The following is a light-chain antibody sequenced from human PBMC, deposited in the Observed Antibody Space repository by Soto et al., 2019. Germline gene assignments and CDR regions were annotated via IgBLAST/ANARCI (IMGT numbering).Light chain of an antibody. V-gene: IGLV1-44*01. Sequence: QSVLTQPPSVSWTPGQRVTISCSGGSSNIGSGTVNWYQQLPGTAPKLLIYNNNQRPSGVPDRFSGSKSGTSGSLAISGLQSEDEADYYCASWDDSLTGLYVFGTGTKGTVL. CDR1: SSNIGSGT. CDR3: ASWDDSLTGLYV. CDR2: NNN. J-gene: IGLJ1*01.